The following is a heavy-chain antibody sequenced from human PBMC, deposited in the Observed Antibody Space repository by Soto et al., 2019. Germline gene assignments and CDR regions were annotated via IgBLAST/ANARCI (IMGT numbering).Heavy chain of an antibody. CDR3: AKGRGGSGSLTPRVDF. V-gene: IGHV3-23*01. CDR1: GFTFNNYA. Sequence: EVQLLESGGGLVQPGGSLRLSCAASGFTFNNYAMTWVRQAPGKGLEWVSALSGGGDTTSYADSVKGRFAVSRDGAKKALYLQLSSLRAEDTALYYCAKGRGGSGSLTPRVDFWGQGTLVTVSS. D-gene: IGHD3-10*01. CDR2: LSGGGDTT. J-gene: IGHJ4*02.